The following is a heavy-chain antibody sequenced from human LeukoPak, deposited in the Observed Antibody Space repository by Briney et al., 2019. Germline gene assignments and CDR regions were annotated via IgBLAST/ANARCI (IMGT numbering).Heavy chain of an antibody. V-gene: IGHV3-23*01. CDR2: ISGSGDST. CDR3: AKDRRYCSGGSCSFNY. D-gene: IGHD2-15*01. J-gene: IGHJ4*02. Sequence: PGGSLRLSCAASGFTFSSYAMSWVRQAPGKGLEWVSAISGSGDSTYYADSVKGRFTISRDNSKNTLYLQMNSLRAEDTAVYYCAKDRRYCSGGSCSFNYWGQGTLVTVSS. CDR1: GFTFSSYA.